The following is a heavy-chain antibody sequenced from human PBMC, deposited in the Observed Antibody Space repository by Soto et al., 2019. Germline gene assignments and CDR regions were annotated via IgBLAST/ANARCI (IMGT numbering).Heavy chain of an antibody. Sequence: GGSLRLSCAASGFTFSSYEMNWVRQAPGKGLEWVSYISSSGSTIYYADSVKGRFTISRDNAKNSLYLQMNSLRAEDTAVYYCARVGLITAAGASYFQHWGQGTLVTAPQ. V-gene: IGHV3-48*03. D-gene: IGHD6-13*01. J-gene: IGHJ1*01. CDR1: GFTFSSYE. CDR2: ISSSGSTI. CDR3: ARVGLITAAGASYFQH.